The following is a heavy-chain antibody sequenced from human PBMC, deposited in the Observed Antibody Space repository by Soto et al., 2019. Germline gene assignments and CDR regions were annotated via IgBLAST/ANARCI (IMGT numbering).Heavy chain of an antibody. Sequence: DVQLVESGGGLIQPGESLRLSCAAFGFTISGKKYVAWVRHAPGKGLEWVSALYDLDGSFYAASVKGRFTTSSDSSKTTVYLQMNDLRPDDTAVYYCATWHEREHAYDVLGQGTTVTVSS. D-gene: IGHD1-1*01. CDR3: ATWHEREHAYDV. CDR2: LYDLDGS. V-gene: IGHV3-53*01. J-gene: IGHJ3*01. CDR1: GFTISGKKY.